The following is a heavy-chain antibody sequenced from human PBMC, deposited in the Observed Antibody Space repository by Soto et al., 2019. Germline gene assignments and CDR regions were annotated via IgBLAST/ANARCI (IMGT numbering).Heavy chain of an antibody. CDR1: NFSISSGYY. V-gene: IGHV4-31*03. CDR2: IYVTGAV. CDR3: ARLRIATNNYKWFDP. Sequence: ASETLSLTCTVSNFSISSGYYWGWIRQVPGKGLEWIGHIYVTGAVDYNPSLRDRITISQDTSERQFSLNLRLVTAADTAVYYCARLRIATNNYKWFDPWGQGTLVTVSS. J-gene: IGHJ5*02. D-gene: IGHD2-21*01.